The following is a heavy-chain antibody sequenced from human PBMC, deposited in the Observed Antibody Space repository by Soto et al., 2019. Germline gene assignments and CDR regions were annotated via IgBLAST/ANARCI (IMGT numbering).Heavy chain of an antibody. V-gene: IGHV1-69*05. D-gene: IGHD4-17*01. CDR1: GGTFSSYA. CDR2: IIPIFGTA. CDR3: AREEVYGDYYYGMDV. J-gene: IGHJ6*02. Sequence: QVQLVQSGAEVKKPGSSAKVSCKASGGTFSSYAISWVRQAPGQGLEWMGGIIPIFGTANYAQKFQGRVTMTRDTSISTAYMELSRLRSDDTAVYYCAREEVYGDYYYGMDVWGQGTTVTVSS.